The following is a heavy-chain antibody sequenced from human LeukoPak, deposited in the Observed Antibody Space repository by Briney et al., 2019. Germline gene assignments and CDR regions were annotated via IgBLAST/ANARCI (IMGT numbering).Heavy chain of an antibody. Sequence: GEPLQISCKGSGYSFTSYWIGWVRQMPGKGLEWLGIIYPGDSDTRYSPSFQGQVTISADKSISTAYLQWSSLKASDTAMYYRARQSDAFDIWGQGTMVTVSS. J-gene: IGHJ3*02. CDR2: IYPGDSDT. CDR1: GYSFTSYW. V-gene: IGHV5-51*01. CDR3: ARQSDAFDI.